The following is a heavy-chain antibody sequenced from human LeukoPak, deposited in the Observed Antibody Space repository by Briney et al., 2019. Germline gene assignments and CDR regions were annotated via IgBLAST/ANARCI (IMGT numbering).Heavy chain of an antibody. Sequence: GGSLRLPCAASGFTFGTYGMNWVRQAPGKGLEWVSSISADSDHRFYADSLMGRFTISRDNARKSLYLQLISLRDEDTAVYYCARVAFGLYVMDVWGQGTTVTVSS. CDR1: GFTFGTYG. D-gene: IGHD3/OR15-3a*01. CDR2: ISADSDHR. J-gene: IGHJ6*02. CDR3: ARVAFGLYVMDV. V-gene: IGHV3-21*01.